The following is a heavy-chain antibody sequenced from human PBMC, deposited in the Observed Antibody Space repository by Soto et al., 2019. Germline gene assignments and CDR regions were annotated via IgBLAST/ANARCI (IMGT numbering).Heavy chain of an antibody. Sequence: ASVKVSCKASGYPFTSYYMHWVRQAPGQGLEWMGIINPSGGSTSYAQKFQGRVTMTRDTSTSTVYMELSSLRSEDTAVYYCASRSLYSSSWDDAFDIWGQGTMVTVSS. J-gene: IGHJ3*02. D-gene: IGHD6-13*01. CDR3: ASRSLYSSSWDDAFDI. CDR2: INPSGGST. CDR1: GYPFTSYY. V-gene: IGHV1-46*03.